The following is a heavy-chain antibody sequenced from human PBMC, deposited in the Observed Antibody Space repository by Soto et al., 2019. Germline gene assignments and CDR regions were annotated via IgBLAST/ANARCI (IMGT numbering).Heavy chain of an antibody. CDR3: ARGPHRRQWLASYDY. V-gene: IGHV4-30-2*01. D-gene: IGHD6-19*01. CDR2: TYHSGNP. Sequence: SETLSLTCDVSGDTISTGGYTWAWIRQPPGEALEWIGHTYHSGNPYYNPSLKSRVIISVDRSKNQFSLKLSSVTAADTAVYYCARGPHRRQWLASYDYWGQGTLVTVSS. J-gene: IGHJ4*02. CDR1: GDTISTGGYT.